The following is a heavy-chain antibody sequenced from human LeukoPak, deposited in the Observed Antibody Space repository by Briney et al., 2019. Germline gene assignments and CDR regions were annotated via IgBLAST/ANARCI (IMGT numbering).Heavy chain of an antibody. CDR2: ISSSGYII. Sequence: GGSLRLSCAASGFTFSDYYMSWIRQAPGKGLEWVSYISSSGYIIYYADSVKGRFTISRDNAKNSLYLQMNSLRAEDTAVYYCAGPLTGSFNYYYYYYMDVWGKGTTVTISS. D-gene: IGHD3-9*01. CDR1: GFTFSDYY. J-gene: IGHJ6*03. CDR3: AGPLTGSFNYYYYYYMDV. V-gene: IGHV3-11*04.